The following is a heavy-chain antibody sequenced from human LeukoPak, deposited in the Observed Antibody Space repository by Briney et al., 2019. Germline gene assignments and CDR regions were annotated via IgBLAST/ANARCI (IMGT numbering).Heavy chain of an antibody. V-gene: IGHV3-23*01. CDR1: GFTFSSYA. Sequence: GGSLRLSCAASGFTFSSYAMSWVRQAPGKGLEWVSAISGSGGSTYYADSVKGRFTISRDNSKNTLYLQMNSLRAEDTAVYYCAKDGYYYDSSGYSPDYWGQGTLVTVSS. CDR2: ISGSGGST. D-gene: IGHD3-22*01. J-gene: IGHJ4*02. CDR3: AKDGYYYDSSGYSPDY.